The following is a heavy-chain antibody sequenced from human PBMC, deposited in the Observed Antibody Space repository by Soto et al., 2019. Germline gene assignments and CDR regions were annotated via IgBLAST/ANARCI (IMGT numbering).Heavy chain of an antibody. J-gene: IGHJ1*01. V-gene: IGHV4-30-4*01. Sequence: QVQLQASGPGLVKPSQTLALSCTVSGAPIYRGDYYWSWVRQSPGKGLEWLGYIYYTGSTYYYPSLETLLTISLDATKSQFSLRLTSMTAADTAVYFCAAFSTFDLRGGDYEAFWGQGLQVTVSS. CDR3: AAFSTFDLRGGDYEAF. CDR1: GAPIYRGDYY. CDR2: IYYTGST. D-gene: IGHD2-21*01.